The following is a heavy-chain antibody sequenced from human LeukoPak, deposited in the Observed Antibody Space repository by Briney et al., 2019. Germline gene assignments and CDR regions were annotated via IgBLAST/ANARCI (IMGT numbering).Heavy chain of an antibody. V-gene: IGHV3-74*01. D-gene: IGHD5-18*01. Sequence: GGSLRLSCAASGFTFSTYWMHWVRQAPGKGLVWVSRINRDGSSTSYADSVKGRFTISRDNANNSLYLQMTTLRAEDTAVYYCARDRSGFSFDYWGQGTLVTVSS. CDR2: INRDGSST. CDR1: GFTFSTYW. CDR3: ARDRSGFSFDY. J-gene: IGHJ4*02.